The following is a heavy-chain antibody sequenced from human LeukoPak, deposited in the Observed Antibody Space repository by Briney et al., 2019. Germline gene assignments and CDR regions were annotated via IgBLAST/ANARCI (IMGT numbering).Heavy chain of an antibody. CDR1: GVSISSYY. V-gene: IGHV4-59*01. CDR2: IYHSGST. Sequence: SETLSLTCTVSGVSISSYYWSWIRQPPGKGLEWIGYIYHSGSTNYNPSLKSRVTISVDTSKNQFSLKLSSVTAADTAVYYCARDRYFYCGGDCRWFDPWGQGTLVTVSS. CDR3: ARDRYFYCGGDCRWFDP. J-gene: IGHJ5*02. D-gene: IGHD2-21*02.